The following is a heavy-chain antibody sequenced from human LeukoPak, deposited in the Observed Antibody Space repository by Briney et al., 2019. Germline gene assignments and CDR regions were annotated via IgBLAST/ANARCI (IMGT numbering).Heavy chain of an antibody. D-gene: IGHD5-12*01. V-gene: IGHV4-34*01. Sequence: PSETLSLTCAVYGGSFSGYYWSWIRQPPGKGLEWIGEINHRGRTNYNPSLQSRVSILVDTSKSQFSLKLSSVTAADTAVYFCARRHCTISGCDDRPYYYHMDVWDRGSTVIVSS. CDR2: INHRGRT. J-gene: IGHJ6*03. CDR1: GGSFSGYY. CDR3: ARRHCTISGCDDRPYYYHMDV.